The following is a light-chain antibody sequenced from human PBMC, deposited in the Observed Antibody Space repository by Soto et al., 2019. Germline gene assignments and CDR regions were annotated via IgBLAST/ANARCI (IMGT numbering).Light chain of an antibody. Sequence: EIVLTQSPGTLSLSPGERATLSCRASQSVSSSYLAWYQHKPGQAHRLLIYGASSRATGIPDRFSGSGSGTDFTLTISRLEPEYFSVYYCQQYCSSPHTCGQGTKLEIK. CDR1: QSVSSSY. V-gene: IGKV3-20*01. J-gene: IGKJ2*01. CDR3: QQYCSSPHT. CDR2: GAS.